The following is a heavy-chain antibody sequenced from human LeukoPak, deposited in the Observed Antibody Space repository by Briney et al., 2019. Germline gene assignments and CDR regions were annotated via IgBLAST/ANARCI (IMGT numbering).Heavy chain of an antibody. CDR1: GFTFSSYG. V-gene: IGHV3-30*18. CDR3: AKDTGQQLATYNWFDP. Sequence: GRSLRLSCAASGFTFSSYGMHWVRQAPSKGLEWVAVISYDGSNKYYADSVKGRFTISSDNSKNTLYLQMNSLRAEDTAVYYCAKDTGQQLATYNWFDPWGQGTLVTVSS. CDR2: ISYDGSNK. D-gene: IGHD6-13*01. J-gene: IGHJ5*02.